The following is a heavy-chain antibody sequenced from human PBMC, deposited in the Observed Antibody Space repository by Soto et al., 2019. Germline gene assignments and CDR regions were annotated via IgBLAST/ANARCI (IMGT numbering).Heavy chain of an antibody. V-gene: IGHV3-15*01. CDR1: GFTFSNAW. CDR3: TTGVGYNWNADDAFDF. Sequence: EVQLVESGGGLVKPGGSLRLSCAASGFTFSNAWMSWVRQAPGKGLEWVGRIKSETDGETTDYAAPVKGRFTISRHDAKNTLYLQINSLKTEDTAVYYCTTGVGYNWNADDAFDFWGQGTMVSVSS. J-gene: IGHJ3*01. CDR2: IKSETDGETT. D-gene: IGHD1-1*01.